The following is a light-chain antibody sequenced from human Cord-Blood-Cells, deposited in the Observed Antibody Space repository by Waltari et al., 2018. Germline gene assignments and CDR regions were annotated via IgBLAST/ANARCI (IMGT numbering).Light chain of an antibody. CDR2: DVS. J-gene: IGLJ2*01. Sequence: QSALTQPASVSGSPGQSIPIPCTGTSSYVGGYNYVSWYQQHPDKAPKLMIYDVSNRPSGVSNRFSGSKSGNTASLTISGLQAEDEADYYCSSYTSSSTVVFGGGTKLTVL. CDR3: SSYTSSSTVV. V-gene: IGLV2-14*01. CDR1: SSYVGGYNY.